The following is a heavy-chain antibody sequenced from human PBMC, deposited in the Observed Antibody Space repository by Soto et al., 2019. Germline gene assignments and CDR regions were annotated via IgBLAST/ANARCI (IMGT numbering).Heavy chain of an antibody. Sequence: EVQLVESGGALVQPGGSLRLSCAASGFTFSSYWMHWVRQAPGKGLVWVSRINTDGTSPKYADSVKGRFTISRDNAKNTLYLQMNSLRDEDTAVYYCARRWEYFYMDDWGKGTTVTVSS. V-gene: IGHV3-74*03. CDR3: ARRWEYFYMDD. CDR2: INTDGTSP. CDR1: GFTFSSYW. D-gene: IGHD1-26*01. J-gene: IGHJ6*03.